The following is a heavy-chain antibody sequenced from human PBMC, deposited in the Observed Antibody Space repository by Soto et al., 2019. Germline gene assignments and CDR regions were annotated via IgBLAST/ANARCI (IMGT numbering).Heavy chain of an antibody. CDR3: AKDRFYYDSSAYYYDAFDI. D-gene: IGHD3-22*01. CDR1: GLTFSSYA. V-gene: IGHV3-23*01. CDR2: ISGSGGST. Sequence: GGSLRLSCAASGLTFSSYAMSWVRQAPGKGLEWVSAISGSGGSTYYADSVKGRFTISRDNSKNTLYLQMSSLRAEDTALYYCAKDRFYYDSSAYYYDAFDIWGQGTMVTVSS. J-gene: IGHJ3*02.